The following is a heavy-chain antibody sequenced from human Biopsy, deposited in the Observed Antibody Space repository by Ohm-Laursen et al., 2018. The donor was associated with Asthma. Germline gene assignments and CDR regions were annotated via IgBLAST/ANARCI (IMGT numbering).Heavy chain of an antibody. CDR3: ARGDSSNWSHYYFDY. CDR2: IYSSGTS. Sequence: SLRLSCAASGFTVSRDYMFWVRQAPGKGLEWVSVIYSSGTSHTADSVRGRFTISRDYSKNTLYLQMHSLRAEDTAVYYCARGDSSNWSHYYFDYWGQETLVTVSS. V-gene: IGHV3-53*01. J-gene: IGHJ4*02. D-gene: IGHD3-22*01. CDR1: GFTVSRDY.